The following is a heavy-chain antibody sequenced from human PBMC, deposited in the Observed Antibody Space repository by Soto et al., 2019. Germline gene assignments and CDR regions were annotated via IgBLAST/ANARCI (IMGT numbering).Heavy chain of an antibody. V-gene: IGHV3-72*01. CDR1: GFTFSDHY. CDR2: TRNKVDSYTT. J-gene: IGHJ4*02. D-gene: IGHD1-26*01. CDR3: ATGTVGAMDY. Sequence: LRLSCAASGFTFSDHYMEWVRQAPGKGLEWVGRTRNKVDSYTTEYAASVRGRFTISRDDSKTSLYLQMNSLKTEDTALYYCATGTVGAMDYWGQGTLVTVSS.